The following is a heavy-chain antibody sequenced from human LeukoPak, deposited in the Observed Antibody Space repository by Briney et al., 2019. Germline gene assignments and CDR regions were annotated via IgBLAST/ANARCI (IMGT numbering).Heavy chain of an antibody. CDR3: ARGGAARLHFQN. CDR1: GGSISSYY. V-gene: IGHV4-59*01. Sequence: PSETLSLTCTVSGGSISSYYWNWIRQPPGKGLEWIGYIYHSGSTNYNPSLQSRVTISVDTSKNQFSLNLNSVTAADTAVYYCARGGAARLHFQNWGQGTLVTVSS. CDR2: IYHSGST. D-gene: IGHD6-6*01. J-gene: IGHJ1*01.